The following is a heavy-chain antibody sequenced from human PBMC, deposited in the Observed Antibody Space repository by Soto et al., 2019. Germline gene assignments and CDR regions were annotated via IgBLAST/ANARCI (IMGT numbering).Heavy chain of an antibody. CDR3: ATRSGDYVGWFDP. V-gene: IGHV4-39*01. CDR2: KYYSGPA. Sequence: SETLAHRCTVSGGSIIGSGFHWAWIRQPPGKGMEWIGSKYYSGPANYSPSLKSRLAIDVDTSKNQFSLRLSSVTAADTAVYYCATRSGDYVGWFDPWGQGTRVTVSS. D-gene: IGHD4-17*01. CDR1: GGSIIGSGFH. J-gene: IGHJ5*02.